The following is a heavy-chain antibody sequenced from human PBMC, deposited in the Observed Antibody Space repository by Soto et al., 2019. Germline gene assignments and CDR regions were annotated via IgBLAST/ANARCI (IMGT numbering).Heavy chain of an antibody. V-gene: IGHV3-23*01. D-gene: IGHD2-2*01. CDR2: LSDSGGSI. CDR3: ARDGGTCFSTSCRNYFAF. CDR1: GFTFSRHA. J-gene: IGHJ4*02. Sequence: PGGSLRLSCTASGFTFSRHAMTWVRQAPGKGLEWVSGLSDSGGSIYYADFVRGRFTISRDNAENVLYLQMNSLRAEDTAVYYCARDGGTCFSTSCRNYFAFWSQGTLVTVSS.